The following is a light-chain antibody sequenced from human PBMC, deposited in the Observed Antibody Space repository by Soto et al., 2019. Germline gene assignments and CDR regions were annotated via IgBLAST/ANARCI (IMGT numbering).Light chain of an antibody. V-gene: IGLV2-11*02. J-gene: IGLJ2*01. CDR3: CSYAGSHTFVV. CDR1: SSDVGRYSF. CDR2: DVT. Sequence: QSALTQPRSVSGSPGQSVTISCTGTSSDVGRYSFVSWYQQHPGKAPKLLIYDVTKRPSGVPDRFSGSKSGNTASLTISGLQAEDEADYYCCSYAGSHTFVVFGGGTKLTVL.